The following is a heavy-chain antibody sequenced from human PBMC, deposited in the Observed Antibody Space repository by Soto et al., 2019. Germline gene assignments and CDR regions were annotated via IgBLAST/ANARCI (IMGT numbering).Heavy chain of an antibody. V-gene: IGHV4-59*08. D-gene: IGHD4-17*01. J-gene: IGHJ4*02. CDR2: IYYSGST. CDR1: GGSISSYY. CDR3: ARAGGYGDYATVDY. Sequence: SETLSLTCTVSGGSISSYYWSWIRQPPGKGLEWIGYIYYSGSTNYNPSLKSRVTISVDTSKNQFSLKLSSVTAADTAVYYCARAGGYGDYATVDYWGQGALVTVSS.